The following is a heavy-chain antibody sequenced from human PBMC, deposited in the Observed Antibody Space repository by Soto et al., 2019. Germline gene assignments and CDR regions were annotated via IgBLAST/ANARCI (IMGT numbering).Heavy chain of an antibody. Sequence: QVQLVQSGAEVKKPGASVKVSCKASGYTFTSYDINWVRQATGQGLEWMGWMNPNSGNTGYAQKFQGRVTMTRNTSISTAYMELSSLRSEVTAVYYCTRHYYDSSGYYYSDYWGQGTLVTVSS. CDR2: MNPNSGNT. CDR1: GYTFTSYD. CDR3: TRHYYDSSGYYYSDY. V-gene: IGHV1-8*01. D-gene: IGHD3-22*01. J-gene: IGHJ4*02.